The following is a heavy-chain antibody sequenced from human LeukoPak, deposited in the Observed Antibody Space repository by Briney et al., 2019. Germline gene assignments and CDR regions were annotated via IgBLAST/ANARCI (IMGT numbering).Heavy chain of an antibody. J-gene: IGHJ4*02. V-gene: IGHV4-38-2*02. D-gene: IGHD3-3*01. Sequence: SETLSLTCTVSGYSISNGYYWGWIRQPPGKGLEWVGSVSHRGSTYYNPSLRSRITISLDRSKQKFSLKLTSVTAADTAVYFCARGAEYYAIWRGYAGYSDYWGQGISVTVST. CDR2: VSHRGST. CDR1: GYSISNGYY. CDR3: ARGAEYYAIWRGYAGYSDY.